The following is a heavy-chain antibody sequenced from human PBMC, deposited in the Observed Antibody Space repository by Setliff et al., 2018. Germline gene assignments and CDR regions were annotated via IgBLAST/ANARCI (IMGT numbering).Heavy chain of an antibody. CDR3: ATDSTQSGSYWDDAFDI. CDR2: INHSGST. Sequence: SETLSLTCAVYGGSFSGYYWSWIRQPPGKGLEWIGEINHSGSTNYNPSLKSRVTISVDTSKNQFSLKLSSVTAADTAVYYCATDSTQSGSYWDDAFDIWGQGTMVTVSS. D-gene: IGHD1-26*01. J-gene: IGHJ3*02. CDR1: GGSFSGYY. V-gene: IGHV4-34*01.